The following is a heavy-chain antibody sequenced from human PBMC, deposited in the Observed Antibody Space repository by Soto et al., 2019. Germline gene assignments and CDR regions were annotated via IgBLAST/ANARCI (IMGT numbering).Heavy chain of an antibody. CDR3: ATGGGAAPGT. J-gene: IGHJ4*02. CDR1: GGSFSGYY. V-gene: IGHV4-34*01. D-gene: IGHD6-13*01. CDR2: IDHSGSI. Sequence: SETLSLTCAVYGGSFSGYYWSWIRQTPGKGLEWIGEIDHSGSIKYSPSLESRVSISLDTSRNQFSLKLSSVTAADSAVFYCATGGGAAPGTWGQGTLVTVSS.